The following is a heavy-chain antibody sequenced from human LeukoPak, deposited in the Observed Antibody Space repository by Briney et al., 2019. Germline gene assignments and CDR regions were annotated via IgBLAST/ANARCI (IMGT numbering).Heavy chain of an antibody. CDR2: ISWNSGSI. J-gene: IGHJ6*02. CDR3: AKGLRTYPGYSSGWPGGFRSPGDYYYGMDV. D-gene: IGHD6-19*01. Sequence: HSGGSLRLSCAASGFTFDDYAMHWVRQAPGKGLEWVSGISWNSGSIGYADSVKGRFTISRDNAKNSLYLQMNSLRAEDTALYYCAKGLRTYPGYSSGWPGGFRSPGDYYYGMDVWGQGTTVTVSS. V-gene: IGHV3-9*01. CDR1: GFTFDDYA.